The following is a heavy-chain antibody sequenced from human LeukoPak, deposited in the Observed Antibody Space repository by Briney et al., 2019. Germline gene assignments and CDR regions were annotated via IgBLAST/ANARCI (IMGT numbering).Heavy chain of an antibody. D-gene: IGHD5-18*01. CDR2: INHSGST. CDR3: ARERRGYSYGYYFDY. V-gene: IGHV4-34*01. CDR1: GGSFSGYY. J-gene: IGHJ4*02. Sequence: SETLSLTCAVYGGSFSGYYWSWIRQLPGKGLEWIGEINHSGSTNYNPSLKSRVTISVDTSKNQFSLKLSSVTAADTAVYYCARERRGYSYGYYFDYWGQGTLVTVSS.